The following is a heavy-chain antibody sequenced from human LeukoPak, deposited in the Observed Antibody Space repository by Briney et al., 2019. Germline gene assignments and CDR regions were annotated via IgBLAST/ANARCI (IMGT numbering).Heavy chain of an antibody. CDR2: VYYSGTT. D-gene: IGHD6-19*01. CDR3: AREIAVAGTTIDY. CDR1: GGSISSYY. V-gene: IGHV4-59*01. J-gene: IGHJ4*02. Sequence: PSEALSLTCTVSGGSISSYYWSWIRQPPGKGLEWIGYVYYSGTTNYNPSLKSRVTISVDTSKNQFSLKLSSVTAADTAVYYCAREIAVAGTTIDYWGQGTLVTVSS.